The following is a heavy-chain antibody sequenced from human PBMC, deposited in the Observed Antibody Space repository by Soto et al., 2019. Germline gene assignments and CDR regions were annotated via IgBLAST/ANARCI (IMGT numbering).Heavy chain of an antibody. CDR1: GFTFSFYG. J-gene: IGHJ4*02. V-gene: IGHV3-30*18. D-gene: IGHD2-21*01. Sequence: GGSLRLSCAASGFTFSFYGMHWVRQAPGKGLEWVAVISYDGNYKYYADSVKGRFTISRDNSKNTLFLQMNSLRPEDAAVYYCAKDLSLTWGDCGAGNCYLFDHWGQGTLVTVSS. CDR3: AKDLSLTWGDCGAGNCYLFDH. CDR2: ISYDGNYK.